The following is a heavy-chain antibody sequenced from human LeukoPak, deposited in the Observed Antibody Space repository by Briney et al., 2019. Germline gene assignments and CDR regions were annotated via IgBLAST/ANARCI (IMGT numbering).Heavy chain of an antibody. Sequence: GGSLRLSCTASVFSFSHAWMSWVRQAPGKGLEWVGRIKSKTDGGTIDYAAPVKGRFTISRDDSKRMVYLQTNSLKTADTGVYYCTTARYCGGDCGGSWGQGTRVTVSS. V-gene: IGHV3-15*01. CDR2: IKSKTDGGTI. D-gene: IGHD2-21*02. CDR1: VFSFSHAW. CDR3: TTARYCGGDCGGS. J-gene: IGHJ5*02.